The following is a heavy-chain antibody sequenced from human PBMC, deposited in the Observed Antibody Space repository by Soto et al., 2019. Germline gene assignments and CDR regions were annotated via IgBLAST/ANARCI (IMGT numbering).Heavy chain of an antibody. CDR3: ARVGPWVPYYYDSSPHTFENWFDP. D-gene: IGHD3-22*01. J-gene: IGHJ5*02. Sequence: PSETLSLTCAVSGYSTSSGYYWGWLRQPPGKGLEWLGSIYHGGSTYYNPSLNSRVTLSIDMTNNHVSLILNSVTAADTAVYYCARVGPWVPYYYDSSPHTFENWFDPWGQGTLVTVSS. CDR2: IYHGGST. CDR1: GYSTSSGYY. V-gene: IGHV4-38-2*01.